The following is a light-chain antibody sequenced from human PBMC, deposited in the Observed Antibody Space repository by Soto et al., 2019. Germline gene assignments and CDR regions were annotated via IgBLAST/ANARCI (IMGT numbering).Light chain of an antibody. J-gene: IGKJ4*01. CDR2: GAS. CDR1: QSLTSNY. V-gene: IGKV3-20*01. CDR3: QQYGYS. Sequence: EIVLTQSPGTLSLSPGERATLSCRASQSLTSNYLAWYQQKPGQAPRLLIYGASSRATGIPDRFSGSGSGTDFTLTISRLEPEDFAVYYCQQYGYSFGGGTRVEI.